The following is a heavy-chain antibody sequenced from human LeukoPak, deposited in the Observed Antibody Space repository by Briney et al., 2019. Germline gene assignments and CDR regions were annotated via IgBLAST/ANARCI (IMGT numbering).Heavy chain of an antibody. D-gene: IGHD3-22*01. J-gene: IGHJ4*02. CDR1: GYTFTSYG. V-gene: IGHV1-18*01. CDR2: ISAYNGNT. CDR3: AIVTYYYDSSGYLDY. Sequence: ASVKVSCKASGYTFTSYGISWVRQAHGQGLEWMEWISAYNGNTNCAQKLQGRVTMTTDTSTSTAYMELRSLRSDDTAVYYCAIVTYYYDSSGYLDYWGQGTLVTVSS.